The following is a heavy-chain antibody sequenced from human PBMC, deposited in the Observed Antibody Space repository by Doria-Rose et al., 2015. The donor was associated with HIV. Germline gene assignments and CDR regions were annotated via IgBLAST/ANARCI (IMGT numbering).Heavy chain of an antibody. Sequence: QESGPVLVKPTETLTLTCTVSGVSLSSPGMGVSWIRQTPANALAWLAKIFSDDERSYKTSLKSRLTISRGTSKSQVVLTMTDMDPVDTATYYCARIKSSRWYHKYYFDFWGQGTLVIVS. CDR3: ARIKSSRWYHKYYFDF. J-gene: IGHJ4*02. V-gene: IGHV2-26*01. CDR1: GVSLSSPGMG. D-gene: IGHD6-13*01. CDR2: IFSDDER.